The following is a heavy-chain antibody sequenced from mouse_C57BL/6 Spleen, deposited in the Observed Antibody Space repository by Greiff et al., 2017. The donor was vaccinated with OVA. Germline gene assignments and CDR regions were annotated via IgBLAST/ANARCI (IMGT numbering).Heavy chain of an antibody. J-gene: IGHJ4*01. CDR3: SDGSSYYAMDY. Sequence: VQLQQSGTVLARPGASVKMSCKTSGYTFTSYWMHWVKQRPGQGLEWIGAIYPGNSDTSSNQKFKGKAKLTAVTSASTAYMELSSLTNEDSAVYYCSDGSSYYAMDYWGQGTSVTVSS. CDR2: IYPGNSDT. V-gene: IGHV1-5*01. CDR1: GYTFTSYW. D-gene: IGHD1-1*01.